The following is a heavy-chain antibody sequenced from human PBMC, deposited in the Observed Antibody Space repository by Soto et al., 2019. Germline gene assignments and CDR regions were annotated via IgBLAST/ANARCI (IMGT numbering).Heavy chain of an antibody. D-gene: IGHD3-16*01. J-gene: IGHJ4*02. CDR1: GFTFSSYG. Sequence: QVQLVESGGGVVQPGRSLRLSCAASGFTFSSYGMHWVRQAPGKGLEWVAIISYDGSNKYYADSVKGRFTISRDDSKNTLYLQMNSLRAEDTAVYYCAKDLVFPEPSDCWGQGTLVTVSS. V-gene: IGHV3-30*18. CDR3: AKDLVFPEPSDC. CDR2: ISYDGSNK.